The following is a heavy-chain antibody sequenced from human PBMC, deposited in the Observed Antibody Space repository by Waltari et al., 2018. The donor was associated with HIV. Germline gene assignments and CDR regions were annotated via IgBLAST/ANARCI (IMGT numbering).Heavy chain of an antibody. Sequence: QVQLQESGPGLVKPSGNLSLTCAVSGGSISSSNWWSWVRQRPGKGLEASGESYPSGSTIYNPPLKLRVTIAVDKSKHQFCPTLGSVTAADTTVYYCARDLGDSGYDPGGVDYWGQGTLVTVSS. J-gene: IGHJ4*02. CDR1: GGSISSSNW. CDR3: ARDLGDSGYDPGGVDY. D-gene: IGHD5-12*01. V-gene: IGHV4-4*02. CDR2: SYPSGST.